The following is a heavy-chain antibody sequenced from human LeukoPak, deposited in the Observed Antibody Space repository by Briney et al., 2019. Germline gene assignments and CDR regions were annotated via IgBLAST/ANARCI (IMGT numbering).Heavy chain of an antibody. V-gene: IGHV3-7*03. CDR2: IKQDGSEK. D-gene: IGHD3-10*01. CDR3: ARDFRGGVLLWFGELYDASDI. CDR1: RFTVSSYW. J-gene: IGHJ3*02. Sequence: GGSLRLSCAASRFTVSSYWISWVRQAPGKGLEWVANIKQDGSEKYYVDSVKGRFTISRDNAKNSLYLQMNSLSAEDTAVYYCARDFRGGVLLWFGELYDASDIWGQGTMVTVSS.